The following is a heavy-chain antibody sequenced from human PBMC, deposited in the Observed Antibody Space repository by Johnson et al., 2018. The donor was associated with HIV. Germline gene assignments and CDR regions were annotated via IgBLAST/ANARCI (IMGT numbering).Heavy chain of an antibody. CDR3: ARACRDGYTCEAFDI. CDR1: GFTFSDCY. D-gene: IGHD5-24*01. Sequence: QVQLMESGGGLVKSGGSLRLSCAASGFTFSDCYMSWIRHGPGGGLECIAYISSSGRTIYYADSVKGRFTISRDNSKNTLYLQMNSLRAEDTAVYYCARACRDGYTCEAFDIWGQGTMVTVSS. J-gene: IGHJ3*02. V-gene: IGHV3-11*04. CDR2: ISSSGRTI.